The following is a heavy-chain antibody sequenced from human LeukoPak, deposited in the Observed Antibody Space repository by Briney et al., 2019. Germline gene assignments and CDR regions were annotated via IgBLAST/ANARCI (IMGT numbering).Heavy chain of an antibody. CDR2: ISAYNGNT. Sequence: ASVKVSCKASGYTFTSYGISWVRQAPGQGLEWMGWISAYNGNTNYAQKLQGRVTITADESTSTAYMDLSSLRSEDTAVYYCARGGGHCSGGSCYLNWFDPWGQGTLVTVSS. V-gene: IGHV1-18*01. D-gene: IGHD2-15*01. CDR3: ARGGGHCSGGSCYLNWFDP. CDR1: GYTFTSYG. J-gene: IGHJ5*02.